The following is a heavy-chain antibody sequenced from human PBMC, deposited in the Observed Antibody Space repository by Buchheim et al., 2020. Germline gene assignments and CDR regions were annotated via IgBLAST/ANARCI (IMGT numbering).Heavy chain of an antibody. D-gene: IGHD2-15*01. CDR2: INAGNGST. CDR1: GYTFTSYA. Sequence: QVQLVQSGAEVKKPGASVKVSCKASGYTFTSYAMHWVRQAPGQRLEWMGWINAGNGSTKYSQKFQGRVTITRDTSASTAYMELSSLRSEDTAVYYCARDECSGGSCYLSFDYWGQGTL. V-gene: IGHV1-3*01. CDR3: ARDECSGGSCYLSFDY. J-gene: IGHJ4*02.